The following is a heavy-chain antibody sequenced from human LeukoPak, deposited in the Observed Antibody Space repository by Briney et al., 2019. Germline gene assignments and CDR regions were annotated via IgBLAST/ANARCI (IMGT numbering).Heavy chain of an antibody. D-gene: IGHD3-16*01. CDR3: AKDYGGAPYFFDY. CDR2: IRFDGTYE. J-gene: IGHJ4*02. Sequence: GGSLRLSCAASGFTFSTYGVHWVRQAPGKGLEWVAFIRFDGTYEYYGDSVKGRFTISRDNSKNTLYLQMNSLRPEDTAVYYCAKDYGGAPYFFDYWGQGTLVTVSS. V-gene: IGHV3-30*02. CDR1: GFTFSTYG.